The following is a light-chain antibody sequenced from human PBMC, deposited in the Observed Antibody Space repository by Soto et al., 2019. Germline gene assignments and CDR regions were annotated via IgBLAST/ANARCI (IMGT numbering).Light chain of an antibody. V-gene: IGLV2-8*01. J-gene: IGLJ1*01. Sequence: QSALTQPPSASGSPGQSVAISCTGTSSDVGGYNYVSWYQQHPGKAPKLMIYEVNKRPSGVHDRFSGSTSGTSASLTISGLQADDEADYYCCSYAGGYIFVFGTGTKGTVL. CDR3: CSYAGGYIFV. CDR1: SSDVGGYNY. CDR2: EVN.